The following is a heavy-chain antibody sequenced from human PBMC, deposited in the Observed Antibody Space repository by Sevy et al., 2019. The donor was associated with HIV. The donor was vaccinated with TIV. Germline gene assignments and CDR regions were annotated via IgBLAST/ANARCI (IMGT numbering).Heavy chain of an antibody. V-gene: IGHV3-7*03. J-gene: IGHJ6*02. D-gene: IGHD2-2*01. CDR2: IKQDGSEK. CDR1: GFTFSSYW. Sequence: GGSLRLSCAASGFTFSSYWMSWVRQAPGKGLEWVANIKQDGSEKYYVDSVKGRFTISSDNAKNSLYLQMNSLRAEDTAVYYCARDYCSSTSCYGNYYYGMDVWGQGTTVTVSS. CDR3: ARDYCSSTSCYGNYYYGMDV.